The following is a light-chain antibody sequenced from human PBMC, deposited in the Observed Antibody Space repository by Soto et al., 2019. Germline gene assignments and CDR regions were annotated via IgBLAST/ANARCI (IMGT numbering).Light chain of an antibody. Sequence: EIVLTQSPGTLSLSPGERAALSCRASRSLSSTSLAWYQQRPGQAHRLLIYDVSSRATGIPDRFSGSGSGTDFTLTINRLEPDDFAVYYCQQYGSSPRTFGQGTKVEIK. CDR3: QQYGSSPRT. V-gene: IGKV3-20*01. CDR1: RSLSSTS. J-gene: IGKJ1*01. CDR2: DVS.